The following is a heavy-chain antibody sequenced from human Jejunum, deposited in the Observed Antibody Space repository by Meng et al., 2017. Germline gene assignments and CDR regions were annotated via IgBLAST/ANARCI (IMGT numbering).Heavy chain of an antibody. V-gene: IGHV1-3*01. Sequence: ASVKVSCKASGYTFTAYVMHWVRQAPGQRLEWMGWINASNGNTKYSQKFQGRVTITGDTSASTAYMELSSLTSEDTAVYYCATRGGGDCSGGSCYHYWGQGTLVTVSS. CDR3: ATRGGGDCSGGSCYHY. J-gene: IGHJ4*02. CDR1: GYTFTAYV. D-gene: IGHD2-15*01. CDR2: INASNGNT.